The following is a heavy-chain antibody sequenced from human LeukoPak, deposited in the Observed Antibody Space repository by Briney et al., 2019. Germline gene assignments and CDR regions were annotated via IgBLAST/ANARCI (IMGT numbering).Heavy chain of an antibody. V-gene: IGHV3-30*18. D-gene: IGHD3-3*01. CDR2: ISYDGSNK. CDR3: AESPLDPYYDFWSGYAFDY. J-gene: IGHJ4*02. CDR1: GFTFSSYG. Sequence: PGRSLRLSCAASGFTFSSYGMHWVRQAPGKGLEWVAVISYDGSNKYYADSVKGRFTISRDNSKNTLYLQMNSLRAEDTAVYYCAESPLDPYYDFWSGYAFDYWGQGTLVTVSS.